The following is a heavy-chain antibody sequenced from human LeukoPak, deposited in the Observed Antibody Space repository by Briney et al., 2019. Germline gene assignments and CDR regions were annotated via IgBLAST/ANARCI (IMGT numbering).Heavy chain of an antibody. CDR1: GFTFSSFG. CDR3: ATHSSSWYVGYYYYGMDV. Sequence: PGGSLRLSCAASGFTFSSFGMHWVRQAPGKGLEWVAVIWYDGTNKYYADSVKGRFTISRHNSKNTLYLQMNSLRAEDTAVYYCATHSSSWYVGYYYYGMDVWGQGTTVTVSS. CDR2: IWYDGTNK. V-gene: IGHV3-30*02. J-gene: IGHJ6*02. D-gene: IGHD6-13*01.